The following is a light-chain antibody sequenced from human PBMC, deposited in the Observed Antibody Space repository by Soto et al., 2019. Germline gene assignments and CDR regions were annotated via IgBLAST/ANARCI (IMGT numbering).Light chain of an antibody. CDR3: QQYNSFLS. V-gene: IGKV1-33*01. J-gene: IGKJ4*01. CDR2: DAS. Sequence: DIQMTQSPSSLSASEGDRVTITCQSSHDVSRNLNWFQQKPGEAPQLLIYDASNLERGVPSRFSGSGSGTDFTLTISSLQPEDVATYYCQQYNSFLSFGGGTEVEIK. CDR1: HDVSRN.